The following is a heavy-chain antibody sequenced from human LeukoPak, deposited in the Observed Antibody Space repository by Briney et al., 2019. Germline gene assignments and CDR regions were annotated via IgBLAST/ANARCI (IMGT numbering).Heavy chain of an antibody. J-gene: IGHJ4*02. CDR2: ISSNGDSA. D-gene: IGHD5-12*01. CDR3: ARADSGPSFPPDY. V-gene: IGHV3-64*01. Sequence: GGSLRLSCAASGFTFSTYAMPWVRQAPGKGPEYVSAISSNGDSAYYASSVRGRFTISRDNSKNTLYLQLGSLRAEDMAVYYCARADSGPSFPPDYWGQGTLVTVSS. CDR1: GFTFSTYA.